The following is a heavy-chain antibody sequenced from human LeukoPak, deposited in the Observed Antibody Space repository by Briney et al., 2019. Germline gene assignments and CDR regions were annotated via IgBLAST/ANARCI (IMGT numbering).Heavy chain of an antibody. V-gene: IGHV1-2*02. CDR2: INPNSGGT. Sequence: ASVKVSCKASGYTFTGYYMHWVRQAPGQGLEWMGCINPNSGGTNYAQKFQGRVTMTRDTSISTAYMELSRLRSDDTAVYYCARERIAAAGMGRWDNWGQGTLVTVSS. D-gene: IGHD6-13*01. J-gene: IGHJ4*02. CDR1: GYTFTGYY. CDR3: ARERIAAAGMGRWDN.